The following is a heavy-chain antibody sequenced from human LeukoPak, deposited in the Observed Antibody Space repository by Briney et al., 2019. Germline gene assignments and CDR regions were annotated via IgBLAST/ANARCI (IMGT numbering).Heavy chain of an antibody. CDR1: GFTFTSYT. J-gene: IGHJ3*01. CDR3: VRDQFYAFNL. Sequence: GGSLRLSCAASGFTFTSYTMNWVRQAPGKGLEWISYIRSSGGVVSYTKSVRGRFTISTDCAKNSLYLQMNSLRDDDTAVYYCVRDQFYAFNLWGQGTMVTVS. CDR2: IRSSGGVV. V-gene: IGHV3-48*02.